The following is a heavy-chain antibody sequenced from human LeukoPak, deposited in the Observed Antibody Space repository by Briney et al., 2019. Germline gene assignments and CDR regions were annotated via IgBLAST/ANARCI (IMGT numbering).Heavy chain of an antibody. Sequence: SETLSLTCTVSGGSTSSYYWSWIRQPPGKGLEWIGNIYYSGSTNYNPSLKSRVTISVDTSKNQLSLKLSSVTAADTAVYYCARSDCTNGVCYEDYWGQGTLVTVSS. D-gene: IGHD2-8*01. CDR1: GGSTSSYY. CDR2: IYYSGST. V-gene: IGHV4-59*01. CDR3: ARSDCTNGVCYEDY. J-gene: IGHJ4*02.